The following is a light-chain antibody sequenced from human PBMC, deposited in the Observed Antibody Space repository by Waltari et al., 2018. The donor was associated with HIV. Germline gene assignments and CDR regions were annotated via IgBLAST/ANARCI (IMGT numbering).Light chain of an antibody. CDR3: AAWDGSLNGYV. CDR1: TSNIGSNP. V-gene: IGLV1-44*01. Sequence: QSVLTQPPSASGTPGQWVTISCSGSTSNIGSNPVNWYQQLPQTAPKLLMFGNNQRPSGVPDRFSGSKSGTSASLAISGLQSEDEADYYCAAWDGSLNGYVFGTGTKVTVL. CDR2: GNN. J-gene: IGLJ1*01.